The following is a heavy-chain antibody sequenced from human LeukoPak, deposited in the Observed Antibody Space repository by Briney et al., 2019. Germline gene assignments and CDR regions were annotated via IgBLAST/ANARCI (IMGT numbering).Heavy chain of an antibody. J-gene: IGHJ6*02. CDR1: GFTFSGYG. CDR2: ISFDGSNK. V-gene: IGHV3-30*18. D-gene: IGHD3-10*01. Sequence: GGSLRLSCAASGFTFSGYGVHWVRQAPGKGLEWVAVISFDGSNKYYADPVKGRFNISRDNSKNTLYLQMNSLRAEDTAVYYCAKVSRYGSGRAYYYGMDVWGQGTTVTVSS. CDR3: AKVSRYGSGRAYYYGMDV.